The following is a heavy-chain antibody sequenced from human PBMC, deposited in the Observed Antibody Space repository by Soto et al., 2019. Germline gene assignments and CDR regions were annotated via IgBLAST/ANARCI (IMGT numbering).Heavy chain of an antibody. CDR2: ISGSDDST. CDR1: GFTFSSYA. V-gene: IGHV3-23*01. J-gene: IGHJ4*02. Sequence: PGGSLRLSCAASGFTFSSYAMSWVRQAPGKGLEWVSVISGSDDSTYYADSVKGRFTISRDSSKNTLYLQMNSLRAEDTAVYYCAKRSSSSTFDYWGQGPLVTV. D-gene: IGHD6-6*01. CDR3: AKRSSSSTFDY.